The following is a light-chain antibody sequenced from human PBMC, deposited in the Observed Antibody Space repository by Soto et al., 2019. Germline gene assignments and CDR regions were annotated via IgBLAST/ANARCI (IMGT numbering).Light chain of an antibody. Sequence: QSVLTQPASVSGSPGQSITISCTGTSSDVGGYSYVSWYQQHPGKAPKLVISDVTSRPSGVSNRFSGSKSGNTASLTISGLQAEDEADYYCSSYTSSSTYVFGTGTKVTVL. J-gene: IGLJ1*01. CDR3: SSYTSSSTYV. V-gene: IGLV2-14*03. CDR1: SSDVGGYSY. CDR2: DVT.